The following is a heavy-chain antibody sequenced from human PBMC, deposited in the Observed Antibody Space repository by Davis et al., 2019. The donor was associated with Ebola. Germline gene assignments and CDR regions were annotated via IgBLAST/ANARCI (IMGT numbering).Heavy chain of an antibody. CDR3: ARHGGGVGASLDF. CDR1: GGSFSGYY. J-gene: IGHJ4*02. CDR2: INYSGSK. Sequence: SETLSLTCAVYGGSFSGYYWSWIRQPPGKGLEWIGSINYSGSKYYNPYLKSRLTISVDTSKNQFSLKLSSVTAADTAVYYCARHGGGVGASLDFWGQGTLVTVSS. V-gene: IGHV4-34*01. D-gene: IGHD1-26*01.